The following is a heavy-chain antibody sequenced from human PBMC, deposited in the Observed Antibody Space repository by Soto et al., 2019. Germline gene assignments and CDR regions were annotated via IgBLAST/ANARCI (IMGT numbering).Heavy chain of an antibody. D-gene: IGHD3-22*01. V-gene: IGHV1-18*01. Sequence: QVQLVQSGAEVKRPGGSVNVSGKASGYTFPSYGISWVRQAPGQGLEWMGWISAYNGNTNYAQKLQGRVTMTTDTSTSTAYMELRSLRSDDTAVYYCALRRLRDSMDFDYWGQGTLVTVSS. CDR3: ALRRLRDSMDFDY. CDR1: GYTFPSYG. CDR2: ISAYNGNT. J-gene: IGHJ4*02.